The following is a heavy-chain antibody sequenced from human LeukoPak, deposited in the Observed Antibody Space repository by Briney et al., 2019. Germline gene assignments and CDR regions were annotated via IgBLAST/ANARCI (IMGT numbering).Heavy chain of an antibody. D-gene: IGHD3-10*01. CDR3: ARLGRGVINFGWFDP. V-gene: IGHV3-7*01. CDR2: IKQDGSEK. CDR1: GFTFSTYW. Sequence: GGSLRLSCAASGFTFSTYWMSWVRQAPGKGLEWVANIKQDGSEKYYVDSVKGRFTISRDNAKNSLYLQMNSLRAEDTAVYYCARLGRGVINFGWFDPWGRGTLVTVSS. J-gene: IGHJ5*02.